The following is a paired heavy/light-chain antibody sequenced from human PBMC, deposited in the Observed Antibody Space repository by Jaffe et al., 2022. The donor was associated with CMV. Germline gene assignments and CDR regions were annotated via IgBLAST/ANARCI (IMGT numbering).Heavy chain of an antibody. CDR1: GYSFTSYW. V-gene: IGHV5-10-1*03. CDR2: IDPSDSYT. J-gene: IGHJ4*02. D-gene: IGHD3-10*01. CDR3: ARAGITMVRGVIITGGHDY. Sequence: EVQLVQSGAEVKKPGESLRISCKGSGYSFTSYWISWVRQMPGKGLEWMGRIDPSDSYTNYSPSFQGHVTISADKSISTAYLQWSSLKASDTAMYYCARAGITMVRGVIITGGHDYWGQGTLVTVSS.
Light chain of an antibody. Sequence: DIVMTQSPLSLPVTPGEPASISCRSSQSLLHSNGYNYLDWYLQKPGKSPQLLIYLGSNRASGVPDRFSGSGSGTDFTLKISRVEAEDVGVYYCMQALQTPPTFGPGTKVDIK. CDR2: LGS. V-gene: IGKV2-28*01. CDR3: MQALQTPPT. CDR1: QSLLHSNGYNY. J-gene: IGKJ3*01.